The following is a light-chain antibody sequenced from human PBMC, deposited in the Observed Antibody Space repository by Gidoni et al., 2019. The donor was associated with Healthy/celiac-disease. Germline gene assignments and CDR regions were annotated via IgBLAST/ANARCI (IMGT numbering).Light chain of an antibody. CDR3: QQYGSSPRVX. V-gene: IGKV3-20*01. CDR1: QSVSSSY. J-gene: IGKJ4*01. CDR2: GAS. Sequence: EIVLTQSPGTLSLSPGERATLSCRASQSVSSSYLAWYQQKPGQAPRLLIYGASSRATGIPDRFSGSGSGTDFTLTISRLEPEDFAVYYCQQYGSSPRVXXXGGTKVEIK.